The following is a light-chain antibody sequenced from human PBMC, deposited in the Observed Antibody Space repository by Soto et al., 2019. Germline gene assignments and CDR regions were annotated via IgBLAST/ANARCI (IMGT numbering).Light chain of an antibody. CDR3: SSYAGSNGVV. Sequence: QSVLTQPPSASGSPGQSVTISCTGTSSDVGGYNYVSWYQQHPGKAPKLMIYDVSKRPSGVPDRFSGSKSGNTAFLTVSGLQAEDEADYYCSSYAGSNGVVFGGGTKLTVL. CDR1: SSDVGGYNY. J-gene: IGLJ2*01. CDR2: DVS. V-gene: IGLV2-8*01.